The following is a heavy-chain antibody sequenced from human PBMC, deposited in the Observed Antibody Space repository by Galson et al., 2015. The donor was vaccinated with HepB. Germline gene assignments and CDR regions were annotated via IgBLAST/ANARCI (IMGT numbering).Heavy chain of an antibody. CDR2: IIPIFGTA. D-gene: IGHD2-2*01. Sequence: SVKVSCKASGGTFSSHAISWVRQAPGQGLEWMGGIIPIFGTANYAQKFQGRVTITADKSTSTAYMELSSLRSEDTAVYYCASQIRYCSSTSCPRFDPWGQGTLVTVSS. V-gene: IGHV1-69*06. CDR3: ASQIRYCSSTSCPRFDP. J-gene: IGHJ5*02. CDR1: GGTFSSHA.